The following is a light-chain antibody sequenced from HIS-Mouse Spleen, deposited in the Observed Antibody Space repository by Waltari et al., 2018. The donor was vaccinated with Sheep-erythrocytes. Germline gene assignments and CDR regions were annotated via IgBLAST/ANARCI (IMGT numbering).Light chain of an antibody. CDR1: SSDVGGYNY. V-gene: IGLV2-11*01. Sequence: QSALTQPRSVSGSPGQSVTISCTGTSSDVGGYNYVSWYQQHPGKAPKLMIYDVSKRPSGIPGRFSGSSSGTMATLTISGAQVEDEADYYCYSTDSSGNHRVFGTGTKVTVL. CDR3: YSTDSSGNHRV. CDR2: DVS. J-gene: IGLJ1*01.